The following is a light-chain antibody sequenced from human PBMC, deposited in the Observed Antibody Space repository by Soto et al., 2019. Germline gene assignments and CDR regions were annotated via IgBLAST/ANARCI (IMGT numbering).Light chain of an antibody. CDR1: QSVSSY. CDR2: DAS. CDR3: QQRSNWPRSIT. V-gene: IGKV3-11*01. J-gene: IGKJ4*01. Sequence: EIVLTPAPATPSLSPGERATLSCRASQSVSSYLAWYQQKPGQAPRLLIYDASNRATGIPARFSGSGSGTDFTLTISSLEPEDFAVYYCQQRSNWPRSITFGGGT.